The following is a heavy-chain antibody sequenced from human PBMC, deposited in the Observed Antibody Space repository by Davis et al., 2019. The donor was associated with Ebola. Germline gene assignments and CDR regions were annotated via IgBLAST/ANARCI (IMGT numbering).Heavy chain of an antibody. Sequence: KVSCKGSGYSFSNFWIGWVRQMPGKGLEWMGVIYPDDSETTYSPSFQGHVSISADRSISTAYLQWSGLKASDTAMYYCARQGPVTADGYSYYAMDVWGTGTAVTVSS. CDR1: GYSFSNFW. D-gene: IGHD2-2*03. V-gene: IGHV5-51*01. CDR2: IYPDDSET. CDR3: ARQGPVTADGYSYYAMDV. J-gene: IGHJ6*04.